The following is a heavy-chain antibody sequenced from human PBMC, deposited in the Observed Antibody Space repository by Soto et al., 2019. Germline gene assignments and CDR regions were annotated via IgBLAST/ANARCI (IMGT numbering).Heavy chain of an antibody. J-gene: IGHJ3*01. V-gene: IGHV1-18*01. D-gene: IGHD1-7*01. CDR2: ISGYTGNT. CDR1: GYTFTTYG. Sequence: QVQLVQSGPEMKKSGASVKVSCKASGYTFTTYGISWVRQAPGQGLEWMGWISGYTGNTNYAQKFRGRVTMTTDTSTSTAFMELRSLRSDDTAVYYCARFAVSGTMQDALDFWGQGTTVTVSS. CDR3: ARFAVSGTMQDALDF.